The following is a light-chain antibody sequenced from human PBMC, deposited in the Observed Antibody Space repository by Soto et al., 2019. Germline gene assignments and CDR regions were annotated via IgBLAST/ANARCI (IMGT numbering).Light chain of an antibody. CDR1: RGVESSY. Sequence: EIVLTQSPGTLSLSPGERDTVFCRASRGVESSYLALFQQKPGQAPRLLIYGASRRVTGVPDRFSGCGSGTDFPLTITKLEPEDFAVYYCHQYETSSWTFGQGTKVEI. CDR2: GAS. CDR3: HQYETSSWT. V-gene: IGKV3-20*01. J-gene: IGKJ1*01.